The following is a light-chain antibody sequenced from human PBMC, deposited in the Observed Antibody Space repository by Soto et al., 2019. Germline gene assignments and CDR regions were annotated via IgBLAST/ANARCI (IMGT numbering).Light chain of an antibody. V-gene: IGKV3-20*01. J-gene: IGKJ5*01. CDR3: QQYGSSPPIT. Sequence: EIVLTQSPGTLSLSPGERATLSFRASQLLNSNHLAWYQQKPGQAPRLLIYGASSRATGIPDRFSGSGSGIDFTLTVSKLEPEDFAVYYCQQYGSSPPITFGQGTRVDI. CDR1: QLLNSNH. CDR2: GAS.